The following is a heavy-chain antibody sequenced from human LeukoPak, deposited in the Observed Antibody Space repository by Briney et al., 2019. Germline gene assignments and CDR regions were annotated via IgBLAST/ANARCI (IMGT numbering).Heavy chain of an antibody. CDR3: ARNPGVGSSWYRLHY. CDR2: ISYDGSNT. V-gene: IGHV3-30-3*01. J-gene: IGHJ4*02. D-gene: IGHD6-13*01. CDR1: GITFINHA. Sequence: GGSLRLSCAASGITFINHAMDWVRQAPGKGLEWVAVISYDGSNTYYADSVKGRFTISRDNSKSTLYLQMNSLRVEDTAVYYCARNPGVGSSWYRLHYWGQGTLVTVSS.